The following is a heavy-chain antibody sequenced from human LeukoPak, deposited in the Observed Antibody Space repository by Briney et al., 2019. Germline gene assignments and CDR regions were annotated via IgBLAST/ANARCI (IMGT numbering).Heavy chain of an antibody. J-gene: IGHJ4*02. V-gene: IGHV3-43*02. Sequence: PGGSLRLSCAASGFTFDDYAMHWVRQAPGKGLEGVSFISANGGSTYYADSMKGRFTISRDNSKDSLYLQMNSLRTEDTALYYCAKDLEVRGVWYFDYWGQGTLVTVSS. D-gene: IGHD3-10*01. CDR2: ISANGGST. CDR3: AKDLEVRGVWYFDY. CDR1: GFTFDDYA.